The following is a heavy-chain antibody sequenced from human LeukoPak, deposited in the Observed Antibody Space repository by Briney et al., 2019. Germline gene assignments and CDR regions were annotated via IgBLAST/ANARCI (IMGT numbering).Heavy chain of an antibody. CDR3: AKDKSSSIVGATALDY. CDR2: ISWNSGSI. Sequence: PGRSLRLSCAASGLTFDDYAMHWVRQAPGKGLEWVSGISWNSGSIGYADSVKGRFTISRDNAKNSLYLQMNSLRAEDTALYYCAKDKSSSIVGATALDYWGQGTLVTVSS. V-gene: IGHV3-9*01. D-gene: IGHD1-26*01. CDR1: GLTFDDYA. J-gene: IGHJ4*02.